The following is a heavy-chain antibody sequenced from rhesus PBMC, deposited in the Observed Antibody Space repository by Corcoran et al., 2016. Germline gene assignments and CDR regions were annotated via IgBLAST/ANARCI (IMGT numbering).Heavy chain of an antibody. CDR1: GGSISSSY. J-gene: IGHJ5-1*01. CDR3: ARALGGTTNRFDV. CDR2: IYGSGSST. D-gene: IGHD6-37*01. Sequence: QLQLQESGPGLVKPSETLSVTCAVSGGSISSSYWSWIRQAPGKGLEWIGYIYGSGSSTNYHPSLTSRVTLSVDTPKNQISLKLSSVTAADTAVYYCARALGGTTNRFDVWGPGVLVTVSS. V-gene: IGHV4-169*01.